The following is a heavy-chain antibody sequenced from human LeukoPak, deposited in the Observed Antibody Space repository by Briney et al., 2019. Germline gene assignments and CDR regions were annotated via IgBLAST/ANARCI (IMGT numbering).Heavy chain of an antibody. CDR2: ISGSGGST. D-gene: IGHD3/OR15-3a*01. CDR3: AKRGVVIRVFLVGFHKEAFYFES. V-gene: IGHV3-23*01. CDR1: GITLSNYG. Sequence: PGGSLRLSCAVSGITLSNYGMSWVRQAPGKGLEWVAGISGSGGSTIYADSVKGRFTISRDKPKNTLYLQMNSLRAEDTAFYFCAKRGVVIRVFLVGFHKEAFYFESWGQGALVTVSS. J-gene: IGHJ4*02.